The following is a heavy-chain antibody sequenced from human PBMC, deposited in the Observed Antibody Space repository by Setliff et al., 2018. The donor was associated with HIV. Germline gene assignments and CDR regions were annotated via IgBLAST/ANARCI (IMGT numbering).Heavy chain of an antibody. CDR1: GASISSYY. Sequence: SETLSLTCTVSGASISSYYWSWIRQPAGKGLEWIGRIYTSGRTKYNPSLKSRVTMSVDTSKNQFSLNLTSVTAADTAVYYCARDPGIVGATDDHDAFDVWGQETMFTVSS. CDR3: ARDPGIVGATDDHDAFDV. D-gene: IGHD1-26*01. CDR2: IYTSGRT. V-gene: IGHV4-4*07. J-gene: IGHJ3*01.